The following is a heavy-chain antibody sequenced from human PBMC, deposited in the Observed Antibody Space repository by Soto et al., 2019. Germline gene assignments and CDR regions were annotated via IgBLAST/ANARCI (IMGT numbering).Heavy chain of an antibody. J-gene: IGHJ6*02. V-gene: IGHV3-21*01. CDR1: GFTFSSYS. CDR3: ARPLLTTYGMDV. Sequence: ESGGGLVKPGGSLRLSCAASGFTFSSYSMNWVRQAPGKGLEWVSSISSSSSYIYYADSVKGRFTISRDNAKNSLYLQMNSLRAEDTAVYYCARPLLTTYGMDVWGQGTTVTVSS. CDR2: ISSSSSYI. D-gene: IGHD2-21*01.